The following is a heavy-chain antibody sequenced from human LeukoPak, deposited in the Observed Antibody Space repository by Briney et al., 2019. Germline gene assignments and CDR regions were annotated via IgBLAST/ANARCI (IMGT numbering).Heavy chain of an antibody. D-gene: IGHD2-15*01. CDR1: GYSFTSYS. V-gene: IGHV5-51*01. CDR3: ARQYCSGGSCYLDY. Sequence: GESLKISCKGSGYSFTSYSIGWVRHTPRKGLGWMGIIHPSDSDTRYSPSSQGQVTTSAAESISTAYLQWSRLKASNTAMYYCARQYCSGGSCYLDYWGEGTLVTVSS. CDR2: IHPSDSDT. J-gene: IGHJ4*02.